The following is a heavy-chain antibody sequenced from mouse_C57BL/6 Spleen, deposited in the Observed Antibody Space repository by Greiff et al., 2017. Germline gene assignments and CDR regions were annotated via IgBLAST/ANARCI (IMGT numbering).Heavy chain of an antibody. J-gene: IGHJ3*01. D-gene: IGHD2-2*01. CDR3: ARDVRGYDVRAWFAY. CDR1: GYSITSGYY. Sequence: EVKLQESGPGLVKPSQSLSLTCSVTGYSITSGYYWNWIRQFPGNKLEWMGYISYDGSNNYNPSLKNRISITRDTSKNQFFLKLNSVTTEDTATYYCARDVRGYDVRAWFAYWGQGTLVTVSA. CDR2: ISYDGSN. V-gene: IGHV3-6*01.